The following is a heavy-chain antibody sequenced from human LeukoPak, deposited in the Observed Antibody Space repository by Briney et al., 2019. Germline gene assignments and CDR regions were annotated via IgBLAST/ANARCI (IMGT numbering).Heavy chain of an antibody. CDR3: ARGPPRGYYDNRARDYYYGMDV. D-gene: IGHD3-9*01. CDR2: ITNDGSST. CDR1: GLTFSSHW. J-gene: IGHJ6*02. V-gene: IGHV3-74*01. Sequence: GGSLRLSCAASGLTFSSHWMHWVRQAPGKGLVWVSRITNDGSSTTYADSVKGRFTISRDNAKNMLYLQVNSLRAEDTAVYYCARGPPRGYYDNRARDYYYGMDVWGQGTTVTVSS.